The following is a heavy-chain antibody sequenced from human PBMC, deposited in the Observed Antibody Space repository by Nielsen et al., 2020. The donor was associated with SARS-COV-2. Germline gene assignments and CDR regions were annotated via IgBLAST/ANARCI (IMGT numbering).Heavy chain of an antibody. CDR1: GYTFTSYG. J-gene: IGHJ4*02. Sequence: ASVKVSCKASGYTFTSYGISWVRQAPGQGLEWMGRINPNSGGTNYAQKFQGRVTMTRDTSISTAYMELSRLRSDDTAVYYCARGSDADYDGTVDYWGQGTLVTVSS. V-gene: IGHV1-2*06. CDR3: ARGSDADYDGTVDY. D-gene: IGHD3-22*01. CDR2: INPNSGGT.